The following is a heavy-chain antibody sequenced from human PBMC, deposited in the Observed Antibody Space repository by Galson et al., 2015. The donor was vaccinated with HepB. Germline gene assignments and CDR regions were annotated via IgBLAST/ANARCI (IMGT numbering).Heavy chain of an antibody. D-gene: IGHD5-12*01. CDR2: ISYDGSEK. J-gene: IGHJ3*02. Sequence: SLRLSCAASGFTFSSYCMQWVRQAPGEGLEWVAFISYDGSEKYIADSGNVRFTISRDNSKNTLFLQTNSLRAEDTAVYYCAKDGRGYSGYMGRGAFDIWGQGTMVTVSS. CDR1: GFTFSSYC. CDR3: AKDGRGYSGYMGRGAFDI. V-gene: IGHV3-30*18.